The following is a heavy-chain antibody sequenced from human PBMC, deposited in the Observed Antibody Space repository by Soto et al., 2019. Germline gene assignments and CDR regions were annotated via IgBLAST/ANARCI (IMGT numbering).Heavy chain of an antibody. CDR2: ISYDGSNK. J-gene: IGHJ6*02. CDR3: ARDGSGWNRYYYGMDV. Sequence: GGSLRLSCAASGFTFSSYAMHWVRQAPGKGLEWVAVISYDGSNKYYADSVKGRFTISRDNSKNTLYLQMNSLRAEGTAVYYCARDGSGWNRYYYGMDVWGQGTTVTVSS. D-gene: IGHD6-19*01. V-gene: IGHV3-30-3*01. CDR1: GFTFSSYA.